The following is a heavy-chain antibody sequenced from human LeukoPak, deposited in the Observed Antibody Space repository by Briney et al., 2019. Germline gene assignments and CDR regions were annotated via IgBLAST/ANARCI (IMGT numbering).Heavy chain of an antibody. CDR2: IHYSGST. J-gene: IGHJ4*02. CDR1: GGSITRYY. Sequence: SETLSLTCTVSGGSITRYYWSSIRQPPGKGLEWIGNIHYSGSTNYNPSLKSRVTISVGTSKNQFSLKLSSVTAADTAVYYCARGQVAYDYWGQGTLVTVSS. CDR3: ARGQVAYDY. D-gene: IGHD2-15*01. V-gene: IGHV4-59*01.